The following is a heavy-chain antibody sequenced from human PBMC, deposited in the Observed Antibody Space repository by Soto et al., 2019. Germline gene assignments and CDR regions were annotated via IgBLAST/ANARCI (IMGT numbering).Heavy chain of an antibody. J-gene: IGHJ1*01. Sequence: QVQLQQWGAGLLKPSETLSLTCAVYGGSFSGYYWSWIRQPPGKGLEWIGEINHSGSTNYNPSLKRRVTISVDTSKNQFSLKLSSVTAADTAVYYCARGSLVLRYFDWFEYFQHWGQGTLVTVSS. D-gene: IGHD3-9*01. CDR2: INHSGST. CDR3: ARGSLVLRYFDWFEYFQH. V-gene: IGHV4-34*01. CDR1: GGSFSGYY.